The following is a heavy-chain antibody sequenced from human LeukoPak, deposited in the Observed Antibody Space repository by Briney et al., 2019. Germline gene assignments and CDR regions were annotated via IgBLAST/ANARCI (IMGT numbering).Heavy chain of an antibody. CDR3: ARVGDRSGNGYSH. CDR1: GFTISRSS. V-gene: IGHV3-64*01. CDR2: ISRSGGNT. J-gene: IGHJ4*02. D-gene: IGHD2-2*03. Sequence: GGSLRLSCAASGFTISRSSMHWVRQAPGKGLEFVSAISRSGGNTYYANSVKSRFTISRDTSKNTLYLQVGSLRVEDMAVYYCARVGDRSGNGYSHWGQGTLVTVSS.